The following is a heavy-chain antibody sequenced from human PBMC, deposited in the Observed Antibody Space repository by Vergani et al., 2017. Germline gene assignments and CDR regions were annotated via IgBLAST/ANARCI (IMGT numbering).Heavy chain of an antibody. CDR1: GFTFNKSP. CDR3: AKMSFSESEDGGHQ. D-gene: IGHD2-15*01. V-gene: IGHV3-23*01. Sequence: EVLLLESGGDLIQPGGSLRLSCAASGFTFNKSPMSWVRQAPGRGLEWVSSINYSGDRTYYADSVKGRFIISRDNSKSTLHLQMDSLRVEDTAFYYCAKMSFSESEDGGHQWGRGTLVTVSS. J-gene: IGHJ4*02. CDR2: INYSGDRT.